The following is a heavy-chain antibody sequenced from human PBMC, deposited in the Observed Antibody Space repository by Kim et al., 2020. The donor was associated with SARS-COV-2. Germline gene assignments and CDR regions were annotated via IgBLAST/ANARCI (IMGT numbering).Heavy chain of an antibody. CDR2: IRSKAYGGTT. Sequence: GGSLRLSCTASGFTFGDYAMSWVRQAPGKGLEWVGFIRSKAYGGTTEYAASVKGRFTISRDDSKSIAYLQMNSLKTEDTAVYYCTRADRREKRLGFGVYWGQGTLVTVSS. D-gene: IGHD3-10*01. CDR1: GFTFGDYA. V-gene: IGHV3-49*04. J-gene: IGHJ4*02. CDR3: TRADRREKRLGFGVY.